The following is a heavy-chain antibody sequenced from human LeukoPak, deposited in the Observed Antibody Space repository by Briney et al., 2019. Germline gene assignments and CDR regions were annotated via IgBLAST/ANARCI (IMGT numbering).Heavy chain of an antibody. CDR2: ISVSGGST. CDR3: AKSNYFDSGGYYFFDY. CDR1: GFTFSKYA. J-gene: IGHJ4*02. Sequence: GGSLRLSCAASGFTFSKYAMTWVRQAPGKGLEWVSGISVSGGSTNYADSVKGRFTISRDNSKNTLYLKMNSLRAEDTAVYYCAKSNYFDSGGYYFFDYWGQGTLVTVSS. D-gene: IGHD3-22*01. V-gene: IGHV3-23*01.